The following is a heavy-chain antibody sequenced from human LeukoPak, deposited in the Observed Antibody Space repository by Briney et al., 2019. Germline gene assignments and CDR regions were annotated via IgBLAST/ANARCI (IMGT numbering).Heavy chain of an antibody. J-gene: IGHJ4*02. V-gene: IGHV3-64D*06. CDR2: ISNTGGTT. CDR1: GFTFRSYA. D-gene: IGHD3-22*01. Sequence: PGGSLRLSCSPSGFTFRSYATHWVRQAPGKGLEYVSYISNTGGTTYFADSVKGRFTISRDNSKDTLYLQMSSLRVEDTAVYTCVKSYYYDSSGHGFDCWGQGTLVTVSS. CDR3: VKSYYYDSSGHGFDC.